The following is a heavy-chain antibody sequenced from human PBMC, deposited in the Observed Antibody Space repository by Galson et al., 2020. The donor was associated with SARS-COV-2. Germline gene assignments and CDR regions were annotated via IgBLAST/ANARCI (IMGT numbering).Heavy chain of an antibody. D-gene: IGHD3-22*01. V-gene: IGHV4-38-2*02. CDR2: VYPSPTT. CDR3: ARQGVSMIVLVTVPGWCLDL. J-gene: IGHJ2*01. Sequence: SEPLSLTCTLSGYPASTTNYSGSARQPPGRGLEWKGSVYPSPTTYYNPSLKSRVPTPVDTSKNQSTLRLDSVTAADTALYYGARQGVSMIVLVTVPGWCLDLWGRGTMVTVSS. CDR1: GYPASTTNY.